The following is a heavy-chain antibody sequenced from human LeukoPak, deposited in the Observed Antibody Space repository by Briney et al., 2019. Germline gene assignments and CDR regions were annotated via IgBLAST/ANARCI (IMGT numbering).Heavy chain of an antibody. J-gene: IGHJ4*02. CDR3: ARDHPDTAMAPFDC. V-gene: IGHV1-69*04. CDR1: GGTFSSYT. D-gene: IGHD5-18*01. Sequence: ASVKASCKASGGTFSSYTISWVRQAPGQGLEWMGRIIPILGIASYAQKFQGRVTITADKSTSTAYMELSSLRYEDTAVYYCARDHPDTAMAPFDCWGQGTLVTVSS. CDR2: IIPILGIA.